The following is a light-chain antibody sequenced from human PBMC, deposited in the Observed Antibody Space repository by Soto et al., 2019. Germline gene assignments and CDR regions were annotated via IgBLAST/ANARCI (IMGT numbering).Light chain of an antibody. J-gene: IGKJ1*01. CDR1: QSVSSSY. CDR2: GTS. CDR3: QQYGSSGT. Sequence: EIVMTQSPATLSVSPGERATLSCSASQSVSSSYLAWYQQKPGQAPRLVIYGTSSRATGIPDRFSGSGSGTDFTLTISRLEPEDFAVYYCQQYGSSGTFGQGTKVDIK. V-gene: IGKV3-20*01.